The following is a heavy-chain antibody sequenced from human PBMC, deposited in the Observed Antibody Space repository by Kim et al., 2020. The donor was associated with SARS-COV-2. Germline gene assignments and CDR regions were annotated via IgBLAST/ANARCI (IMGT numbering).Heavy chain of an antibody. V-gene: IGHV1-69*13. CDR3: ARGSYPYRSGWEAFDI. CDR2: IIPLFGTA. J-gene: IGHJ3*02. CDR1: GGTFSSYA. D-gene: IGHD6-19*01. Sequence: SVKVSCKASGGTFSSYAISWVRLAPGQGLEWMGGIIPLFGTANYAQKFQGRVTITADESTSTAYMELSSLRSEDTAVYYCARGSYPYRSGWEAFDIWGQGTMVTVSS.